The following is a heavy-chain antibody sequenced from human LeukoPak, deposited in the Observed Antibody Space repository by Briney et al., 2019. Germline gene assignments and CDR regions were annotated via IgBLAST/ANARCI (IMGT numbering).Heavy chain of an antibody. CDR1: GGSISSYY. V-gene: IGHV4-59*01. CDR2: IYYSGST. J-gene: IGHJ4*02. CDR3: ARVRRDGYPS. Sequence: PSETLSLPCTVSGGSISSYYWSWLRQPPGKGLEWIGYIYYSGSTNYNPSLKSRVTISVDTSKNQFSLKLSSVTAADTAVYYCARVRRDGYPSWGQGTLVTVSS. D-gene: IGHD5-24*01.